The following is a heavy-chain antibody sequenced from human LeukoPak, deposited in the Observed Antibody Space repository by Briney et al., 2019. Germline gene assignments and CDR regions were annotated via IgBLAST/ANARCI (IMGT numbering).Heavy chain of an antibody. CDR3: ATDLIHYYASGAKT. V-gene: IGHV3-21*01. J-gene: IGHJ5*02. CDR2: ISTSGIYI. CDR1: GLTFSSYN. D-gene: IGHD3-10*01. Sequence: GGSLRLSCAASGLTFSSYNMNWVRQAPGKGLEWVSSISTSGIYIYYADSVKGRFTISRDNAKKSLYLQMNSLRAEDTAVYFCATDLIHYYASGAKTWGQGTLVTVSS.